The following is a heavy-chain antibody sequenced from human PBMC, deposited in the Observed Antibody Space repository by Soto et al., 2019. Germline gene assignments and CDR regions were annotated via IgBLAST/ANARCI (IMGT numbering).Heavy chain of an antibody. CDR2: IYWDDDK. V-gene: IGHV2-5*02. Sequence: QITLKESGPTLVKPTQTLTLTCTFSGFSLSTSGVGVGWIRQPPGKALEWLALIYWDDDKRYSPSLKSRLTITKDTSKTQVVLTMTNRDPVDTATYYCAHSGLQESNPVFSYWGQGTLVTVSS. CDR1: GFSLSTSGVG. D-gene: IGHD3-9*01. J-gene: IGHJ4*02. CDR3: AHSGLQESNPVFSY.